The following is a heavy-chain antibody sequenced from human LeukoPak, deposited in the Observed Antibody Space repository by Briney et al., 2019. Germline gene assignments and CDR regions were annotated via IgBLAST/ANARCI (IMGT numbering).Heavy chain of an antibody. Sequence: HPGGSLRLSCAASGFTFSSYAISWVRQAPGKGLEWVSVIGVSGGSTYYADSVKGRFTIFRDNSKNTLNLQMNSLRAEDTAVYYCAKDRLASHALTLGDAFDIWGQGTMVTVSS. D-gene: IGHD4/OR15-4a*01. J-gene: IGHJ3*02. V-gene: IGHV3-23*01. CDR3: AKDRLASHALTLGDAFDI. CDR1: GFTFSSYA. CDR2: IGVSGGST.